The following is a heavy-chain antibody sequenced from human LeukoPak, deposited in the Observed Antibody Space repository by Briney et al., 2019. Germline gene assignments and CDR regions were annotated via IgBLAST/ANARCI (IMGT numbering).Heavy chain of an antibody. CDR1: GFTFSSYW. V-gene: IGHV3-7*01. CDR2: IKQDGSEK. Sequence: GGSLRLSCAASGFTFSSYWMSWVRQAPGKGLEWVANIKQDGSEKYYVDSVKGRFTISRDNAKNSLYLQMNSLRAEDTAVYYCARDRDGSYSDFFDYWGQGTLVTVSS. D-gene: IGHD1-26*01. CDR3: ARDRDGSYSDFFDY. J-gene: IGHJ4*02.